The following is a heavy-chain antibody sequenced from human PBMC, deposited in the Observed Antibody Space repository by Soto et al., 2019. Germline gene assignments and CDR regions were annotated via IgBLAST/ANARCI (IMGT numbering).Heavy chain of an antibody. CDR2: INAANGNT. CDR3: ARYQRRDYEFWSGYSQGFDY. CDR1: GYTFTMYA. Sequence: QVQLVQSGAEVKKPGASVRVSCEASGYTFTMYAIHWLRQAPGQRLEWMGWINAANGNTKSSQKFQGRVSTTRDTSASTADMELSSLRSEDTALYYCARYQRRDYEFWSGYSQGFDYWGQGTLVTVSS. V-gene: IGHV1-3*01. D-gene: IGHD3-3*01. J-gene: IGHJ4*02.